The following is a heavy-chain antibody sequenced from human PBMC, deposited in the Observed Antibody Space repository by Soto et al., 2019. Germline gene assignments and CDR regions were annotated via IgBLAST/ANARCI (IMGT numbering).Heavy chain of an antibody. CDR3: AYTDLTIFGVGHSYYYYGMDV. V-gene: IGHV1-18*01. Sequence: ASVKVSCTASGYTFTSYGISWVRQAPGQGLEWMGWISAYNGNTNCAQKLQGRVTMTTDTSTSTAYMELRSLRSDDTAVYYCAYTDLTIFGVGHSYYYYGMDVWGQGTTVTVSS. CDR2: ISAYNGNT. CDR1: GYTFTSYG. D-gene: IGHD3-3*01. J-gene: IGHJ6*02.